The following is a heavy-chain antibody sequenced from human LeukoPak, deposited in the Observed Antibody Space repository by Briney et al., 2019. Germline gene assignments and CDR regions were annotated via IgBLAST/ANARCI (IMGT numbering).Heavy chain of an antibody. Sequence: SETLSLTCTVSGGSISSYYWSWIRQPPGKGLEWIGYIYYSGSTNYSPSLKSRVTISVDTSKNQFSLKLSSVTAADTAVYYCARSEYSYGADAFDIWGQGTMVTVSA. V-gene: IGHV4-59*01. D-gene: IGHD5-18*01. CDR3: ARSEYSYGADAFDI. J-gene: IGHJ3*02. CDR1: GGSISSYY. CDR2: IYYSGST.